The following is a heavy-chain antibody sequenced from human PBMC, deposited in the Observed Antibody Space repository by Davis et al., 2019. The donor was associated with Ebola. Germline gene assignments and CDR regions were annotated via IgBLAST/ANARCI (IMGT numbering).Heavy chain of an antibody. CDR1: GFTFSSYG. D-gene: IGHD3-3*01. CDR2: IKQDGSEK. V-gene: IGHV3-7*01. CDR3: ARDRQSDFWSGYYVVVAFDI. Sequence: PGGSLRLSCAASGFTFSSYGMHWVRQAPGKGLEWVANIKQDGSEKYYVDSVKGRFTISRDNAKNSLYLQMNSLRAEDTAVYYCARDRQSDFWSGYYVVVAFDIWGQGTMVTVSS. J-gene: IGHJ3*02.